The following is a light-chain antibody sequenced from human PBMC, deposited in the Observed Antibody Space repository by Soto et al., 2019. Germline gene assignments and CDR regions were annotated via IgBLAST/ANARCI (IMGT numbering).Light chain of an antibody. V-gene: IGLV2-18*02. CDR3: TSYTRSRTWV. Sequence: QSALTQPPSVSGSPGQSVTISCTGTSSDVGSYNRVSWYQQPPGTAPKLMIYEVTNRPSGVPNRFSASKSGNTASLTISGLQAEDEADYSCTSYTRSRTWVFGGGTKVTVL. CDR2: EVT. CDR1: SSDVGSYNR. J-gene: IGLJ3*02.